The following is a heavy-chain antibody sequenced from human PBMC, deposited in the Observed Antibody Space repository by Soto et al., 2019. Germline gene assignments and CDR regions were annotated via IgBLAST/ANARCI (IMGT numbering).Heavy chain of an antibody. D-gene: IGHD2-2*03. V-gene: IGHV3-23*01. Sequence: EVQVLESGGGLVQPGGSLRLSCAATGFTFSDFAMSWVRQAPGKGLEWVSRIYGGGNGPHYADSVKGRVPISRDNSKNTLDLQMNSLRAEDTAVYYCAKMEGMDPWAYSFDYWGQGTLVTVSS. J-gene: IGHJ4*02. CDR2: IYGGGNGP. CDR3: AKMEGMDPWAYSFDY. CDR1: GFTFSDFA.